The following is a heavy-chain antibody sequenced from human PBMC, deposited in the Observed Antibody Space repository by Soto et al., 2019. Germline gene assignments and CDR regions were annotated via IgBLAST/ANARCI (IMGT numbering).Heavy chain of an antibody. V-gene: IGHV1-18*01. J-gene: IGHJ4*02. CDR2: ISAYNGNT. Sequence: ASVKVSCKASGYRFTSYGIIWVRQAPGQGLEWMGWISAYNGNTKYAQKFQGGVTMTTDTSTSTAYMELRSLRSDDTAVYYCARPYDSSNSPRFDYWGQGTLVTVSS. D-gene: IGHD3-22*01. CDR1: GYRFTSYG. CDR3: ARPYDSSNSPRFDY.